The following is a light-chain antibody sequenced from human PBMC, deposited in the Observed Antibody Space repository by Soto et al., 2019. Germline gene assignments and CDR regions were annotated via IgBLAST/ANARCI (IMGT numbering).Light chain of an antibody. CDR3: QNYNSVPWT. J-gene: IGKJ1*01. V-gene: IGKV1-27*01. CDR1: QDINNF. CDR2: GAS. Sequence: DIQMTQSPSSLSTSVGDTVTITCRASQDINNFLAWYQQKPGKAPKLLIYGASTLHSGVPSRFSGSGSGSDFTLTITSLQPDDFATYYCQNYNSVPWTFGQGTQVEVK.